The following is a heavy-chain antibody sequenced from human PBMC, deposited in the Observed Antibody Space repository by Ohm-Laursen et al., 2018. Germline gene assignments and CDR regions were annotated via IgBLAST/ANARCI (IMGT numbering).Heavy chain of an antibody. CDR1: GFTFSSYG. CDR2: ISYDGSNK. J-gene: IGHJ4*02. CDR3: ASDPY. Sequence: SLRLSCTASGFTFSSYGMHWVRQAPGKGLEWVAVISYDGSNKYYADSVKGRFTISRDNAKNSLYLQMNSLRAEDTAVYYCASDPYWGQGTLVTVSS. V-gene: IGHV3-30*03.